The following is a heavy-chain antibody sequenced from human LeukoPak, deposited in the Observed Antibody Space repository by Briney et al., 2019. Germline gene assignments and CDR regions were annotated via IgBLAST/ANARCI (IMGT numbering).Heavy chain of an antibody. V-gene: IGHV3-23*01. CDR2: ISVSVDST. CDR3: AKDPRYGDPHDY. J-gene: IGHJ4*02. D-gene: IGHD4-17*01. CDR1: GFTFSSYG. Sequence: GGSLRLFCAASGFTFSSYGMSWVRQAPGKGLEWVSGISVSVDSTYYADSVKGRFTISRDNSKNTLYLQMNSLRAEDTAVYYCAKDPRYGDPHDYWGQGTLVTVSS.